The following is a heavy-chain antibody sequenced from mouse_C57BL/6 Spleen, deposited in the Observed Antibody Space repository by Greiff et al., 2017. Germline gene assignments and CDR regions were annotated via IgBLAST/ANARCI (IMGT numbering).Heavy chain of an antibody. CDR3: ARHYYGSSYYFDY. V-gene: IGHV5-6*01. J-gene: IGHJ2*01. D-gene: IGHD1-1*01. CDR2: ISSGGSYT. Sequence: EVKLVESGGDLVKPGGSLTLSCAASGFTFSSYGMSWVRQTPDKRLEWVATISSGGSYTYYPDSVKGRFTISRDNAKNTLYLQMSSLKSEDTAMYYCARHYYGSSYYFDYWGQGTTLTVSS. CDR1: GFTFSSYG.